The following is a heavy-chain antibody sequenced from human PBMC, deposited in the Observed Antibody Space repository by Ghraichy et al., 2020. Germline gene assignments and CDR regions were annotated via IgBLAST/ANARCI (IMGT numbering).Heavy chain of an antibody. Sequence: GESLNISCATSGFTFGSYRLSWVRQAPGKGLEWVASISQDGTLQKYADSVRGRITASRDNAWNSLYLQMNSLRADDTAMYYCARWRGGQSEFDCWGQGALVTVSS. CDR3: ARWRGGQSEFDC. V-gene: IGHV3-7*03. D-gene: IGHD2-21*01. CDR1: GFTFGSYR. CDR2: ISQDGTLQ. J-gene: IGHJ4*02.